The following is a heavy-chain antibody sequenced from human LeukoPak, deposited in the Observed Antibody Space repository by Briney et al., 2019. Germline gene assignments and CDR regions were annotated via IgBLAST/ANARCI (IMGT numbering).Heavy chain of an antibody. V-gene: IGHV4-34*01. J-gene: IGHJ5*02. Sequence: SETLSLTCAVYGGSFSGYYWSWIRQPPGKGLEWIGEINHSGSTNYNPSLKSRVTISVDTSKNQFSLKLSSVTAADTAVYYCARGDSSSWYGSRWSKGNWFDPWGQEPWSPSPQ. CDR3: ARGDSSSWYGSRWSKGNWFDP. CDR1: GGSFSGYY. CDR2: INHSGST. D-gene: IGHD6-13*01.